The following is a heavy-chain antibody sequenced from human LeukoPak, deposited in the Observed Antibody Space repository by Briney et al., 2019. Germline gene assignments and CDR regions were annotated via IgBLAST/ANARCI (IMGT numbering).Heavy chain of an antibody. CDR3: AKTYYYDSRHPNIFDY. CDR1: GFTFSSYA. CDR2: ISGSGGST. J-gene: IGHJ4*02. D-gene: IGHD3-22*01. Sequence: GGSLRLSCAASGFTFSSYAMSWVRQAPGKGLEWVSAISGSGGSTYYADSVKGRFTISRDNAKDSLYLQMNSLRAEDTAVYYCAKTYYYDSRHPNIFDYWGQGTLVTVSS. V-gene: IGHV3-23*01.